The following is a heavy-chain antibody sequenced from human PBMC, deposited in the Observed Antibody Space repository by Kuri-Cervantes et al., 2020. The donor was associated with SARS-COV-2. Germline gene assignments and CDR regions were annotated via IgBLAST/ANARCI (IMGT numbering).Heavy chain of an antibody. J-gene: IGHJ4*02. CDR2: ISYDGSNK. V-gene: IGHV3-30-3*01. D-gene: IGHD5-18*01. CDR3: AKDRGYSYGYGYFDY. CDR1: GFTFSSYA. Sequence: GESLKISCAASGFTFSSYAMHWVRQAPGKGLEWVAVISYDGSNKYYADSVKGRFTISRDNSKNTLYLQMNSLRAEDTAVYYCAKDRGYSYGYGYFDYWGQGTLVTVSS.